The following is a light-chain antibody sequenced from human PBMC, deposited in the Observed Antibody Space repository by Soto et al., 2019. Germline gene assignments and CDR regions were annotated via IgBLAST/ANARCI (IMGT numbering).Light chain of an antibody. Sequence: EIVLTQSPATLSLSPGERATLSCRASQSVGYHLAWYQQKPGQAPRLLIYGASSRATGIPDRFSGSGSGTDFTLAISRLEPEDFAVYYCQQYVRSPWTFGRGTKV. CDR3: QQYVRSPWT. J-gene: IGKJ1*01. CDR1: QSVGYH. V-gene: IGKV3-20*01. CDR2: GAS.